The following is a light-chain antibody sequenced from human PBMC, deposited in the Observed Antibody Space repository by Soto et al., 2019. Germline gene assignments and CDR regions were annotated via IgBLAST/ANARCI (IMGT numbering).Light chain of an antibody. CDR1: QSASSSY. Sequence: EIVLTQSPGTLSLSPGERATLSCRASQSASSSYLAWYQQKPGQAPRLLIYGASSRATGIPDRFSGSGSGTDFTLTISRLEPEDFAVYYCQQYGSSRLTFGGGTK. V-gene: IGKV3-20*01. CDR3: QQYGSSRLT. CDR2: GAS. J-gene: IGKJ4*01.